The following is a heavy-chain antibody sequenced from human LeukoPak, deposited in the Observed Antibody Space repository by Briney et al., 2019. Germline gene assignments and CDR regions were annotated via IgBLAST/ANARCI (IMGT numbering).Heavy chain of an antibody. J-gene: IGHJ5*02. Sequence: ASVKVSCKASGGTFSSYAISWVRQAPGQGLEWMGGIIPIFGTANYAQKFQGRVTIITDESTSTAYMELSSLRSEDTAVYYCARDLGPIVGATDWFDPWGQGTLVTVSS. V-gene: IGHV1-69*05. CDR3: ARDLGPIVGATDWFDP. D-gene: IGHD1-26*01. CDR1: GGTFSSYA. CDR2: IIPIFGTA.